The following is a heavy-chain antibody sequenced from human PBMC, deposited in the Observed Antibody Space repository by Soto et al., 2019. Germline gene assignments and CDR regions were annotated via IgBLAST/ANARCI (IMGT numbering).Heavy chain of an antibody. CDR2: ISSSSYI. CDR3: ARDKYYYDSSGYYSAMNWFDP. V-gene: IGHV3-21*01. CDR1: GFTFSSYS. J-gene: IGHJ5*02. D-gene: IGHD3-22*01. Sequence: GGSLRLSCAASGFTFSSYSMNWVRQAPGKGLEWVSSISSSSYIYYADSVKGRFTISRDNAKNSLYLQMNSLRAEDTAVYYCARDKYYYDSSGYYSAMNWFDPWGQRILVTVSS.